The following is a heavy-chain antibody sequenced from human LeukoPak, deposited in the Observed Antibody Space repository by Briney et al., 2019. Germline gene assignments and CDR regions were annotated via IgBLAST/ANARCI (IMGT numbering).Heavy chain of an antibody. Sequence: GGSLRLSCAASGFTVSAYWMRWVRQAPGKGLEWVASIKEDGSEKYYVDSVKGRFTISRDNAKNSLYLQMNSLRAEDTAVYYCARLTLSANDWCYDYWGQGTLVTVSS. CDR1: GFTVSAYW. CDR3: ARLTLSANDWCYDY. D-gene: IGHD5-12*01. CDR2: IKEDGSEK. J-gene: IGHJ4*02. V-gene: IGHV3-7*01.